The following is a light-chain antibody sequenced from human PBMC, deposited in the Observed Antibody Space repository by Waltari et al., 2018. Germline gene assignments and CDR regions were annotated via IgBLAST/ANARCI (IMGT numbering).Light chain of an antibody. Sequence: QSALTQPPSASRSPGQSVPIPCTGTSSYVGAYNYVSWYQQHPGKGPKLMIYEVTKRPPGVPDRFSGSKSGNTASLTVSGLQAEDEADYYCTSYAGSKNVFGTGTKVTVL. CDR3: TSYAGSKNV. CDR2: EVT. J-gene: IGLJ1*01. V-gene: IGLV2-8*01. CDR1: SSYVGAYNY.